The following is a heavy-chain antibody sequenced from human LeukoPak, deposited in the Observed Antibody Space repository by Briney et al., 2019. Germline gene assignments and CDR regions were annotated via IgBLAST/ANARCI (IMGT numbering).Heavy chain of an antibody. CDR2: ISGNGNA. D-gene: IGHD1-26*01. J-gene: IGHJ4*02. CDR3: AKRGAEVGTTVAPGDY. CDR1: GFTLSSYA. V-gene: IGHV3-23*01. Sequence: RGSLRLSCAASGFTLSSYAMNWVRQAPGKGLEWVSAISGNGNAYYADSVKGRFTISRDNSKNTLYLQMNSLRAEDTAVYYCAKRGAEVGTTVAPGDYWGQGTLLTVSS.